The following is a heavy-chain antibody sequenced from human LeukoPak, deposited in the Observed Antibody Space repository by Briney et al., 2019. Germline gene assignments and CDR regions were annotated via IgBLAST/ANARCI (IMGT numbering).Heavy chain of an antibody. CDR2: INPNSGGT. CDR3: ARVPPGGYDFGHEDFDY. CDR1: GYTFTGYY. Sequence: ASVKVSCKASGYTFTGYYMHWVRQAPGQGLEWMGWINPNSGGTNYAQKFQGRVTMTRDTSISTAYMELSRLRSDDTAVYYCARVPPGGYDFGHEDFDYWGQGTLVTVSS. V-gene: IGHV1-2*02. D-gene: IGHD5-12*01. J-gene: IGHJ4*02.